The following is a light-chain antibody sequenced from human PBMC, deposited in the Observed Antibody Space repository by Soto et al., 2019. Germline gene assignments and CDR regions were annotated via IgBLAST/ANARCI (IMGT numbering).Light chain of an antibody. Sequence: EIVMTQSPATLSVSLGERVTLSCRASQSVSSYLAWYQQKPGQAPRLLISDASTRDTDIPDRFSGSGSETDYTLTISSLQSTHLADYYCLQYSTWPPLYTFGQGTKLEIK. CDR3: LQYSTWPPLYT. V-gene: IGKV3-15*01. CDR2: DAS. CDR1: QSVSSY. J-gene: IGKJ2*01.